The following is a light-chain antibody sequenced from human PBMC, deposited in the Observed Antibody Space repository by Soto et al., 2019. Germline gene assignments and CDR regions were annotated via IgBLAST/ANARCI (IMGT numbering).Light chain of an antibody. CDR3: QQYGSSPPIT. CDR1: QSVSSN. V-gene: IGKV3-15*01. J-gene: IGKJ5*01. CDR2: GAS. Sequence: EIVMTQSPATLSVSPGERATLSCRASQSVSSNLAWYQQKPGQAPRLLFYGASTRATGIPARFSGSGSGTDFTLTISRLEPEDFAVYYCQQYGSSPPITFGQGTRLEIK.